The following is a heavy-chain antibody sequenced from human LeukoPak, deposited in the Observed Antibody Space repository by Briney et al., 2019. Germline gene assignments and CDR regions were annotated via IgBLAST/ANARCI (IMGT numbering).Heavy chain of an antibody. Sequence: SETLSLTCAVYGGSFSGYYWSWTRQPPGKGLEWTGEINHSGSTNYNPSLKSRVTISVDTSKNQFSLKLSSVTAADTAVYYCARGRPYLKSGYDYWGQGTLVTVSS. CDR3: ARGRPYLKSGYDY. CDR2: INHSGST. J-gene: IGHJ4*02. V-gene: IGHV4-34*01. CDR1: GGSFSGYY. D-gene: IGHD3-10*01.